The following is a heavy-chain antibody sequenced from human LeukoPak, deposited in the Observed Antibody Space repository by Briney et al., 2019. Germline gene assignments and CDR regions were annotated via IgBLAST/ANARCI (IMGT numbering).Heavy chain of an antibody. Sequence: ASVKVSCKASGYTFTAYYMHWVRQAPGQGLEWMGWVNPNSGGTNYAQKFQGRVTMTRDTSISTAYMELSRLRSDDTAVYYCARGSRGYYDSSAYPIDAYWGQGTLVTVSS. D-gene: IGHD3-22*01. V-gene: IGHV1-2*02. J-gene: IGHJ4*02. CDR2: VNPNSGGT. CDR3: ARGSRGYYDSSAYPIDAY. CDR1: GYTFTAYY.